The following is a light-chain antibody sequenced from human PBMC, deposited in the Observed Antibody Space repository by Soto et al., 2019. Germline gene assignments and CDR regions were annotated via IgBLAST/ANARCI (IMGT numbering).Light chain of an antibody. CDR1: QSVSSSY. CDR2: GAS. CDR3: QQYGSSPPP. J-gene: IGKJ2*01. Sequence: EIVLTQSPGTLSLSPGERATLSCRASQSVSSSYLAWYQQKPGQAPRLLIYGASSRATGIPDRFSDSGSGTDFTLTISRLEPEDFAVYYCQQYGSSPPPFGQGTKLEIK. V-gene: IGKV3-20*01.